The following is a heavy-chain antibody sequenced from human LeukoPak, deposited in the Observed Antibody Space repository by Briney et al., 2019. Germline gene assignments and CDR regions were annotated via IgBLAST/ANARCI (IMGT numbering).Heavy chain of an antibody. CDR1: GGTFSSYA. D-gene: IGHD6-13*01. Sequence: GASVKVSCKASGGTFSSYAISWVRQAPGQGLEWMGGIIPIFGTANYAQKFQGRVTITADESTSTAYMELSSLRSEDTAVYYCAREIVGSSSSEPTYYYYMDVWGKGTTVTVSS. CDR3: AREIVGSSSSEPTYYYYMDV. J-gene: IGHJ6*03. CDR2: IIPIFGTA. V-gene: IGHV1-69*13.